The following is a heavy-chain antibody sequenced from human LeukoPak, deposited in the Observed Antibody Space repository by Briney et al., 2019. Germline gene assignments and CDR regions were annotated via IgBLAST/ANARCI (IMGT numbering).Heavy chain of an antibody. J-gene: IGHJ4*02. CDR2: ISSRGSTI. CDR1: GFTFSDYY. CDR3: AKDSSSSSFYIDC. Sequence: GGSLRLSCAASGFTFSDYYMSWIRQAPGKGLEWVSYISSRGSTIYYADSVKGRFTISRDNAKNSLYLQMNTLRTEDTALYYCAKDSSSSSFYIDCWGQGTLVTVSS. V-gene: IGHV3-11*01. D-gene: IGHD6-6*01.